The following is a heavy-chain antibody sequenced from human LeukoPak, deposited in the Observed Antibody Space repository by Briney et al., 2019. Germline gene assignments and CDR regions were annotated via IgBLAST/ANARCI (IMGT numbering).Heavy chain of an antibody. Sequence: ASVKVSCKASGGTFSSYAISWVRQAPGQGLEWMGRIIPILGIANYAQKFQGRVTITADKSTSTACMELSSLRSEDTAVYYCARYCSGGSCYSSYYYGMDVWGQGTTVTVSS. CDR1: GGTFSSYA. J-gene: IGHJ6*02. D-gene: IGHD2-15*01. CDR3: ARYCSGGSCYSSYYYGMDV. V-gene: IGHV1-69*04. CDR2: IIPILGIA.